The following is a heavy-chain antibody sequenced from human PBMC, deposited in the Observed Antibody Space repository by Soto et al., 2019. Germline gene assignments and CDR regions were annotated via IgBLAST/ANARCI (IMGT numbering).Heavy chain of an antibody. CDR1: GFSLNPRGVG. CDR2: IFWNDDK. D-gene: IGHD3-9*01. CDR3: AYSSFALRHYHWLLNRFDH. V-gene: IGHV2-5*01. J-gene: IGHJ4*02. Sequence: VSGPTLVNPTQTLTLTCTFSGFSLNPRGVGVGWIRQPPGEALEWLAVIFWNDDKRYSPSLKTRLTITKDTSKNQVTLTMTNMDPVDTATYYCAYSSFALRHYHWLLNRFDHWRQRALVTVSS.